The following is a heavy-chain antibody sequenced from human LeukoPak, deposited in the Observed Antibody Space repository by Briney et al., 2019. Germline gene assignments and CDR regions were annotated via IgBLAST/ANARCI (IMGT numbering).Heavy chain of an antibody. CDR1: GYTFTSYD. CDR2: MNPNSGTT. CDR3: VAQGYNWNAYESMGYFDY. V-gene: IGHV1-8*01. J-gene: IGHJ4*02. D-gene: IGHD1-20*01. Sequence: ASVKVSFKASGYTFTSYDINWVRQANGQGIEWMGWMNPNSGTTGYAQKYQGRVTMTRNTSISTAYMELSSLRSEDTAVYYCVAQGYNWNAYESMGYFDYWGQGTLVTVSS.